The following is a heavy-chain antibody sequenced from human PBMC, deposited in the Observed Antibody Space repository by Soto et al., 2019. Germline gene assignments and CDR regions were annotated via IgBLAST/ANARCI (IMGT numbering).Heavy chain of an antibody. CDR2: ISSSSSTI. Sequence: EVQLVESGGGLVQPGGSLRLSCAASGFTFSSYSMNWVRQAPGKGLEWVSYISSSSSTIYYADSVKGRFTISRDNAKNSLYLQMNSLRAEDTAVYYRAPHSGYYDYWGQGTLVTVSS. CDR3: APHSGYYDY. CDR1: GFTFSSYS. J-gene: IGHJ4*02. D-gene: IGHD3-22*01. V-gene: IGHV3-48*01.